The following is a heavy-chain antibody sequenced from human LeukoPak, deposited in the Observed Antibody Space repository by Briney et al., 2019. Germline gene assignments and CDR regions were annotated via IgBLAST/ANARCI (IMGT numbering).Heavy chain of an antibody. Sequence: GESLKISCKGSGYSFTTYWIGWVRQKPGKGLEWMGIIYPGDSDTRYSPSFQGQVTISADKSITTAYLQWSSLKASDTAMYYCLVSSNNYYYYGLDVWGQGTTVTVSS. D-gene: IGHD2-2*01. J-gene: IGHJ6*02. CDR3: LVSSNNYYYYGLDV. V-gene: IGHV5-51*01. CDR1: GYSFTTYW. CDR2: IYPGDSDT.